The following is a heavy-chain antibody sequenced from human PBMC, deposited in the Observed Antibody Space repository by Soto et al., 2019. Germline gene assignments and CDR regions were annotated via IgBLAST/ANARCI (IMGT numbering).Heavy chain of an antibody. J-gene: IGHJ6*02. D-gene: IGHD4-4*01. CDR1: GGSISSSSYY. CDR3: ASLYSNLQYYYYYGMDV. CDR2: IYYSGST. Sequence: SETLSLTCTVSGGSISSSSYYWGWIRQPPGKGLEWIGSIYYSGSTYYNPSLKSRVTISVDTSKNQFSLKLSSVTAADTAVYYCASLYSNLQYYYYYGMDVWGQGTTVTVSS. V-gene: IGHV4-39*01.